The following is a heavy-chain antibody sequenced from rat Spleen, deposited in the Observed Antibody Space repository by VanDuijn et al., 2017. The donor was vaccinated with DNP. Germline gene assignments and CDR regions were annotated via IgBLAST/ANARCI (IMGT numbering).Heavy chain of an antibody. CDR2: IIYDGSST. J-gene: IGHJ4*01. Sequence: EVQLVESGGGVVQPGKSLKLSCAASGFSFSDSAMAWVRQSPKMGLEWVATIIYDGSSTYYGDSVKGRFTISRDNAKSTLYLQMDSLRSEDTATYYCARHYPGMDAWGQGTSVTVSS. V-gene: IGHV5-17*01. CDR1: GFSFSDSA. CDR3: ARHYPGMDA. D-gene: IGHD1-4*01.